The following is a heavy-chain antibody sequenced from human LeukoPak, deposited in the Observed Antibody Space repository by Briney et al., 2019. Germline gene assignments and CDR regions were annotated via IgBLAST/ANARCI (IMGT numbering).Heavy chain of an antibody. D-gene: IGHD3-10*01. Sequence: GASVKVSCKASGYTFTGYYMHWVRQAPGQGLEWMGWINPNSGGTNYAQKFQGWVTMTRDTSISTAYMELSRLRSDDTAVYYCARGTDIRITMVQGFGIDPWGQGTLVTVSS. CDR3: ARGTDIRITMVQGFGIDP. V-gene: IGHV1-2*04. CDR2: INPNSGGT. J-gene: IGHJ5*02. CDR1: GYTFTGYY.